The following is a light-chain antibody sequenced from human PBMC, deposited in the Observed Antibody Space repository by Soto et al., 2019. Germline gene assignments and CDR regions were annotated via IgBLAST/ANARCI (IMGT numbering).Light chain of an antibody. CDR3: QQYENLPVT. CDR2: DAS. V-gene: IGKV1-33*01. Sequence: DIQMTQSPSSLSASVGDRVTITCQASHDIRKYLNWYQQKPGKAPKLLIYDASNLETGVPSRFTGSGSGTDFTFTISSLQPEDIATYYCQQYENLPVTFGQGTRLESK. J-gene: IGKJ5*01. CDR1: HDIRKY.